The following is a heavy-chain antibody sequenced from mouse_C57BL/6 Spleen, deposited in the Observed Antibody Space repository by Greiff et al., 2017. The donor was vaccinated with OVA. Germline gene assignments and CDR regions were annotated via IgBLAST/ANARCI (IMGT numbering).Heavy chain of an antibody. CDR2: INPNNGGT. CDR1: GYTFTDYY. D-gene: IGHD1-1*01. CDR3: ARCSRGGYFDY. V-gene: IGHV1-26*01. Sequence: EVQLQQSGPELVKPGASVKISCKASGYTFTDYYMNWVKQSHGQSLEWIGDINPNNGGTSYNQKFKGKATLTVDKSSSTAYMELRSLTSEDSAVYYWARCSRGGYFDYWGQGTTLTVSS. J-gene: IGHJ2*01.